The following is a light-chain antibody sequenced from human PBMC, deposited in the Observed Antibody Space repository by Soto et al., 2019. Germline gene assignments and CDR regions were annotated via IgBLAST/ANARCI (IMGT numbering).Light chain of an antibody. V-gene: IGKV1-5*01. CDR1: QSISSW. J-gene: IGKJ2*01. Sequence: DIQMTQSPSTLSASVGDRVTITCRASQSISSWLAWYQQKPGIAPKLLISDAATLEVGVPSRFSGSGSRTEFALTISSLQPDDFATYYCKQYDSYPYIFGQWTKLEIK. CDR2: DAA. CDR3: KQYDSYPYI.